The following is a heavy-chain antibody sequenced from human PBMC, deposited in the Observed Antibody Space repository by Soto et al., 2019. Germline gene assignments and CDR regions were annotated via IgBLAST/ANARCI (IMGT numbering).Heavy chain of an antibody. CDR3: ARGDYYVSSGARGMDV. J-gene: IGHJ6*02. Sequence: QVQLVESGGGVVQPGRSLRLSCAASGFTFSSYAMHWVRQAPGKGLEGGAVISYDGSKKYYADSVKGRFTISRDNSKNKLYLQMNSLRAEDTAVYYCARGDYYVSSGARGMDVWGQGTTVTVSS. V-gene: IGHV3-30-3*01. D-gene: IGHD3-22*01. CDR2: ISYDGSKK. CDR1: GFTFSSYA.